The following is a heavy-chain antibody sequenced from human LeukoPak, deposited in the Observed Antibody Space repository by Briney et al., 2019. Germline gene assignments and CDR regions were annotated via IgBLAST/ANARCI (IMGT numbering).Heavy chain of an antibody. CDR1: GYTFTSYD. CDR3: ARVPLEYCSGGSCYPGGVDY. J-gene: IGHJ4*02. D-gene: IGHD2-15*01. CDR2: MNPNSGNT. Sequence: ASVKVSCKASGYTFTSYDINWVRQATGQGLEWMGWMNPNSGNTNYAQKLQGRVTMTTDTSTSTAYMELRSLRSDDTAVYYCARVPLEYCSGGSCYPGGVDYWGQGTLVTVSS. V-gene: IGHV1-18*01.